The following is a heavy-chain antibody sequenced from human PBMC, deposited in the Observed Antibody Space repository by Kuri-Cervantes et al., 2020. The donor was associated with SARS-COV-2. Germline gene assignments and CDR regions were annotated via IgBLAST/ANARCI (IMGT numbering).Heavy chain of an antibody. J-gene: IGHJ5*01. CDR2: IKSKTDGGTV. CDR1: GFTFGDYY. D-gene: IGHD3-3*01. Sequence: GGSLRLSCAASGFTFGDYYMTWVRQAPGKGLEWVGRIKSKTDGGTVEYAAPVKGRFTISRDDSRNTVYLQMNSLKTEDTALYYCTTDPRRMFGWFDSWGQGTLVTVSS. CDR3: TTDPRRMFGWFDS. V-gene: IGHV3-15*01.